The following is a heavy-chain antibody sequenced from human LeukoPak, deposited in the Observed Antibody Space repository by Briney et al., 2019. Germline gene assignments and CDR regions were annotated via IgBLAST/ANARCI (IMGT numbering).Heavy chain of an antibody. J-gene: IGHJ6*03. CDR1: GWSFSGYY. CDR3: ARGKWYGSGLYYYYMDV. CDR2: INHSGST. Sequence: SETLSLTCAAYGWSFSGYYWSWIRQPPGKGLEWIGEINHSGSTNYNPSLKSRVTISVDTSKNQFSLKLSSVTAADTAVYYCARGKWYGSGLYYYYMDVWGKGTTVTVSS. D-gene: IGHD3-10*01. V-gene: IGHV4-34*01.